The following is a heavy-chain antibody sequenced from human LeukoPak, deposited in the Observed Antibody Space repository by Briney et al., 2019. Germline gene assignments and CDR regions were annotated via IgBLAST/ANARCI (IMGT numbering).Heavy chain of an antibody. V-gene: IGHV3-11*01. CDR3: ARSIGYYYTMDV. D-gene: IGHD3-22*01. CDR2: ISGSGSDL. Sequence: PGGSLRPSCVACGFSLSDYYMSWIRQAPGRGLEWISYISGSGSDLYYADSVKGRFTISRDNANNSLYLQMNSLRAEDTAVYYCARSIGYYYTMDVWGQGTTVTVSS. J-gene: IGHJ6*02. CDR1: GFSLSDYY.